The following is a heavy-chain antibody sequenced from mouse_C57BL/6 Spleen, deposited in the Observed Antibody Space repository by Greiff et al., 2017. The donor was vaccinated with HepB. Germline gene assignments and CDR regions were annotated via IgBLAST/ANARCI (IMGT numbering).Heavy chain of an antibody. CDR1: GFSLSTFGMG. D-gene: IGHD1-1*01. CDR2: IWWDDDK. CDR3: ARMRRGVTTVVESFDY. V-gene: IGHV8-8*01. J-gene: IGHJ2*01. Sequence: QVTLKVSGPGILQPSQTLSLTCSFSGFSLSTFGMGVGWIRQPSGKGLEWLSHIWWDDDKYYNPALKSRLTISKDTSKNQVFLKIANVDTADTATYYCARMRRGVTTVVESFDYWGQGTTLTVSS.